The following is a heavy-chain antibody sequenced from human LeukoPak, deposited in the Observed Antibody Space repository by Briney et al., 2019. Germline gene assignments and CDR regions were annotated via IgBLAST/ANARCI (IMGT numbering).Heavy chain of an antibody. CDR2: ISSSSSYI. D-gene: IGHD6-19*01. J-gene: IGHJ5*02. CDR1: GFTFSSYS. V-gene: IGHV3-21*01. CDR3: ARQSGSSGWYRVAWFDP. Sequence: GGSLRVSCAASGFTFSSYSMNWVRQAPGKGLEWVSSISSSSSYIYYADSVKGRFTISRDNAKNSLYLQMNSLRAEDTAVYYCARQSGSSGWYRVAWFDPWGQGTLVTVSS.